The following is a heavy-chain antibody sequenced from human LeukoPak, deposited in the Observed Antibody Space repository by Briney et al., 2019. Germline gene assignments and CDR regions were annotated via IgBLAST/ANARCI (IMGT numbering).Heavy chain of an antibody. CDR1: GYTFTGYY. Sequence: ASVKVSCKASGYTFTGYYMHWVRQAPGQGLEWMGWINPNSGGTNYAQKFQGRVTMTGDTSISTAYMELSRLRSDDTAVYYCARTIGCSSTSCHHDYWGQGTLVTVSS. J-gene: IGHJ4*02. CDR3: ARTIGCSSTSCHHDY. D-gene: IGHD2-2*01. V-gene: IGHV1-2*02. CDR2: INPNSGGT.